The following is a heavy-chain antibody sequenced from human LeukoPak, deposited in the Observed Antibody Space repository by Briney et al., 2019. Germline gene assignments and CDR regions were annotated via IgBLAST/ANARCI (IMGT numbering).Heavy chain of an antibody. D-gene: IGHD3-22*01. CDR2: IRYDGSNT. CDR1: GFTFSHYG. Sequence: GGSLRLSCAASGFTFSHYGMHCVRQAPGKGLEWVAFIRYDGSNTYYADSVKGRFTISRDNSKNTLYVQMNSLRAEDTAVYYCARYDSGASFDYWGQGTLVTISS. CDR3: ARYDSGASFDY. J-gene: IGHJ4*02. V-gene: IGHV3-30*02.